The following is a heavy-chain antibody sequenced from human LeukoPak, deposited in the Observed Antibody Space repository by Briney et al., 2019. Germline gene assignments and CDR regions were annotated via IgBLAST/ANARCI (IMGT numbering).Heavy chain of an antibody. CDR3: ARGRYGSGSYYLYYYYGMDV. CDR1: GFTFSSYD. J-gene: IGHJ6*02. Sequence: GGSLRLSCAASGFTFSSYDMHWVRQATGKGLEWVSAIGTAGDTYYPGSVRGRFTISRENAKNSLYLQMNSLRAGDTAVYYCARGRYGSGSYYLYYYYGMDVWGQGTTVTVSS. D-gene: IGHD3-10*01. CDR2: IGTAGDT. V-gene: IGHV3-13*04.